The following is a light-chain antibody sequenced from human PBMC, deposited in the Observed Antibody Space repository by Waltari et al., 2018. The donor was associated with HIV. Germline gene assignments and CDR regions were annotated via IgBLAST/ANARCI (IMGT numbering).Light chain of an antibody. J-gene: IGLJ3*02. CDR2: DVS. CDR1: SSDVGCYKY. CDR3: CSYAGSSTLL. Sequence: QSALTQPASVSGSPGQSITISCTGASSDVGCYKYVSWYQHHPGKAPKLMIYDVSERPSGVSNRFSGSKSGNTASLTISGLQAEDEADYYCCSYAGSSTLLFGGGTKVTVL. V-gene: IGLV2-23*02.